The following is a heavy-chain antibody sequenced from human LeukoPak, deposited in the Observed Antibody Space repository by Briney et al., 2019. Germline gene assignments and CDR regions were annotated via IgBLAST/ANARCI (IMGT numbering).Heavy chain of an antibody. V-gene: IGHV1-69*06. D-gene: IGHD3-3*01. CDR3: ARDRDTGYYDSLKPHYYMDV. CDR2: IIPIFGTA. Sequence: SVKVSCKASGATFSSYAISWVRQAPGQGLEWMGRIIPIFGTANYAQKFQGRVTITADKSTSTAYMELSSLRSEDTAVYYCARDRDTGYYDSLKPHYYMDVWGKGTTVTVSS. CDR1: GATFSSYA. J-gene: IGHJ6*03.